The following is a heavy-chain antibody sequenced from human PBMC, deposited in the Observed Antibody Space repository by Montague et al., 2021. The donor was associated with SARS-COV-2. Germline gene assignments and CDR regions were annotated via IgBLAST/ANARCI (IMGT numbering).Heavy chain of an antibody. Sequence: SETLSLTCAVSGDSISSSNWCGWVSQPPGKGLEWIREMYHGGSTNYNPSLKSRVTMSIDESRNQFSLSLSSLTAADTAVYYCARLDGLGYWGQGTLVAVSS. D-gene: IGHD3/OR15-3a*01. CDR2: MYHGGST. J-gene: IGHJ4*02. V-gene: IGHV4-4*02. CDR1: GDSISSSNW. CDR3: ARLDGLGY.